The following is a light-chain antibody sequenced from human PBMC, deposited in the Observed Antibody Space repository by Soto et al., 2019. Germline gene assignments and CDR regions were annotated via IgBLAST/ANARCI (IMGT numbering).Light chain of an antibody. J-gene: IGKJ3*01. V-gene: IGKV1-39*01. CDR3: QQSYSTPPWT. Sequence: DIQMTQSPSSLSASVGDRVTITCRASQSISSYLNWYQQKPGKAPKLRIYAASSLQSGVPSRFSGSGSGTDFTLTISSLQPEDFATYYCQQSYSTPPWTFGPGTKVDIK. CDR1: QSISSY. CDR2: AAS.